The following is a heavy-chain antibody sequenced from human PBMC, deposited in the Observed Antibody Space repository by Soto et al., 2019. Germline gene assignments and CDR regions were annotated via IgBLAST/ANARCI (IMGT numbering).Heavy chain of an antibody. D-gene: IGHD1-26*01. J-gene: IGHJ4*02. Sequence: QVQLVQSETEVKKPGASVKVSCKASGYTFTNYGISWVRQAPGQGLEWMGWISAYNYNTKNAQNLKAGGTMTTDTSTSTAYMALRSRSSDDAAVYCCARWSPRADYWGQGTLVTVSS. CDR2: ISAYNYNT. CDR3: ARWSPRADY. CDR1: GYTFTNYG. V-gene: IGHV1-18*01.